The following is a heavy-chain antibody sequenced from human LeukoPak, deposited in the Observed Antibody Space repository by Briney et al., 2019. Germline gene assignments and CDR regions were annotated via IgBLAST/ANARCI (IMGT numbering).Heavy chain of an antibody. CDR1: GYSISSGYY. V-gene: IGHV4-38-2*01. J-gene: IGHJ4*02. Sequence: SETLSLTCAVSGYSISSGYYWGWIRQPPGKGLEWIGSIYHSGSTYYNPSLKSRVTISVDTSKNQFSLKLSSVTAADTAVYYRARLILGITVTTPDYWGQGTLVTVSS. CDR2: IYHSGST. D-gene: IGHD4-11*01. CDR3: ARLILGITVTTPDY.